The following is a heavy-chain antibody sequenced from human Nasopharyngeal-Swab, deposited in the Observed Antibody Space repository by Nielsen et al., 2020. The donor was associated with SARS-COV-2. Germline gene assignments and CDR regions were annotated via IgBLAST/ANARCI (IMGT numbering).Heavy chain of an antibody. CDR2: IGDTDHNYAT. Sequence: GESLKISCAASGFIFSASDIHWVRQASGTGLEWVGSIGDTDHNYATTYGASVQGRFTISRDDSKNTAFLQMDSLKTEDTALYYCTTDFYFDYWGQGTLVTVSS. V-gene: IGHV3-73*01. CDR3: TTDFYFDY. CDR1: GFIFSASD. J-gene: IGHJ4*02.